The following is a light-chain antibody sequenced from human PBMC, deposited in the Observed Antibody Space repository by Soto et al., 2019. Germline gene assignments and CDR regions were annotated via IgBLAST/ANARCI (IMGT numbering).Light chain of an antibody. CDR3: QQDYNCAPGT. CDR1: QSVSSSY. J-gene: IGKJ2*02. Sequence: EIVMTQSPATLSLSPGERATLSCRASQSVSSSYLSWYQQKPGQAPRHLIYGASTRATVIPARFSGSGSGTDFPLTISSLQPEDVAVYYCQQDYNCAPGTFGQGTKLEIK. CDR2: GAS. V-gene: IGKV3D-7*01.